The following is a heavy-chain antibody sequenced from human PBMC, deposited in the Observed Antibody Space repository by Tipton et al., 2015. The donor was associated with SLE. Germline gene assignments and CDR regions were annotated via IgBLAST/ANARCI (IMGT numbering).Heavy chain of an antibody. J-gene: IGHJ3*02. CDR1: GGSISSYY. V-gene: IGHV4-59*01. D-gene: IGHD3-16*02. Sequence: TLSLTCTVSGGSISSYYWSWIRQPPGKGLEWIGYIYYSGSTNYNPSLKSRVTISVDTSKNQFSLKLSSVTAADTAVYYCARIHRGIHWGELSLVALDIWAKGQWSPSLQ. CDR3: ARIHRGIHWGELSLVALDI. CDR2: IYYSGST.